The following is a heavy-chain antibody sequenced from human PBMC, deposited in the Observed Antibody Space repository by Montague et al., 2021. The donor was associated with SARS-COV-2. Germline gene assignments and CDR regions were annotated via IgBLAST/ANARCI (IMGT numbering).Heavy chain of an antibody. CDR3: ARDIGCYSHDR. J-gene: IGHJ5*02. CDR2: IYTSGST. Sequence: SETLSLTCTVSGGSISSYSWSCIRQPAGKGLEWIGRIYTSGSTNYNPSPQSRVTMSEDTSMDQFSLKLRSVTAAGAAVYYCARDIGCYSHDRWGQGTLVTVSS. D-gene: IGHD2-21*02. V-gene: IGHV4-4*07. CDR1: GGSISSYS.